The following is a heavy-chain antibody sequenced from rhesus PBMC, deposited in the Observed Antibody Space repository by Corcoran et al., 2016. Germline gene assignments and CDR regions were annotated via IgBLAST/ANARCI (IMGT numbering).Heavy chain of an antibody. J-gene: IGHJ4*01. CDR3: TRVGYSGRSPPLYYFDY. CDR1: GFTFSSYG. CDR2: ISSASSDK. D-gene: IGHD6-19*01. Sequence: EVQLVESGGGLVQPGGSLRLSCAASGFTFSSYGMSWVRQAPGKGLEWVSSISSASSDKYYADSGKGRFPISRDNAKNSLSLQMNSLRAEDTAVYYCTRVGYSGRSPPLYYFDYWGQGVLVTVSS. V-gene: IGHV3S16*01.